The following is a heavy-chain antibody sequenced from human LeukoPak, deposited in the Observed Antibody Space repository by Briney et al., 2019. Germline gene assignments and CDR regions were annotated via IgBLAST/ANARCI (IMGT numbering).Heavy chain of an antibody. Sequence: PGRSLRLSCAASGFIFSTYGMHWGRQAPGKGLGWVAVISYDGSTKYYVDSVKGRFTISRDNSKNTLYPQRNSLRAEDTAVYYCAKDMYGQGNSNDAFDIWGQGTMVTVSS. CDR2: ISYDGSTK. D-gene: IGHD1-7*01. V-gene: IGHV3-30*18. CDR3: AKDMYGQGNSNDAFDI. CDR1: GFIFSTYG. J-gene: IGHJ3*02.